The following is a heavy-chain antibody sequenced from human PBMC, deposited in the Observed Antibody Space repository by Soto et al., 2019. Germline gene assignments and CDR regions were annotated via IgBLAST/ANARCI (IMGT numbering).Heavy chain of an antibody. V-gene: IGHV4-59*01. J-gene: IGHJ5*02. CDR1: GGSISSYY. CDR2: IYYSGST. D-gene: IGHD2-2*01. CDR3: ARDRYCSSTSCHSTNWFDP. Sequence: QVQLQESGPGLVKPSETLSLTCTVSGGSISSYYWSWIRQPPGKGLEWIGYIYYSGSTNYNPSLKSRVTIAVDTSKNQFSLKLSAVTAADTAVYYCARDRYCSSTSCHSTNWFDPWGQGTLVTVSS.